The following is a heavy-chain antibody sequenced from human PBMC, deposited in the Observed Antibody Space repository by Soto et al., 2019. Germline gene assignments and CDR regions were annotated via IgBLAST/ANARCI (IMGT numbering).Heavy chain of an antibody. Sequence: GGSLRLSCAASGFTFSSYAMSWVRQVPGKGLEWVSAISGSGGSTYYADSVKGRFTISRDNSKNTLYLQMNSLRAEDTAVYYCVKDSYSSSWYRDYWGQGTLVTVSS. V-gene: IGHV3-23*01. J-gene: IGHJ4*02. CDR1: GFTFSSYA. D-gene: IGHD6-13*01. CDR3: VKDSYSSSWYRDY. CDR2: ISGSGGST.